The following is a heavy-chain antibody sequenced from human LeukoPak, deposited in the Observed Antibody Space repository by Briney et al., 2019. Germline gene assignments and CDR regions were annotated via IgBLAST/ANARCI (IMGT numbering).Heavy chain of an antibody. CDR1: GGSIGIYY. V-gene: IGHV4-59*04. Sequence: PSETLSLTCTVSGGSIGIYYWGWIRQPPGKGLEWIGNIFYSGSTYYSPPLKSRLSISLDTSRNQFFLRLNSVTAADTAVYYCAKSNGYGLVDIWGQGTMVTVSS. D-gene: IGHD3-10*01. CDR3: AKSNGYGLVDI. CDR2: IFYSGST. J-gene: IGHJ3*02.